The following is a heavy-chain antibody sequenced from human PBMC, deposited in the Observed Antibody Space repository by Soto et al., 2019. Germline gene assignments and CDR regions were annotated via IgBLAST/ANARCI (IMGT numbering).Heavy chain of an antibody. CDR1: GDSISRGGYY. V-gene: IGHV4-31*03. CDR3: ARDGAGASGLGWFDP. D-gene: IGHD3-10*01. CDR2: IYHRGSN. Sequence: QVQLQESGPGLVKPSQTLSLTCTVSGDSISRGGYYWNWLRQHPRKGLEWIGYIYHRGSNIYNPSLKSRLTISVDTTKNRLSIELSNVTAADTAVYYCARDGAGASGLGWFDPWGQGILVTVSS. J-gene: IGHJ5*02.